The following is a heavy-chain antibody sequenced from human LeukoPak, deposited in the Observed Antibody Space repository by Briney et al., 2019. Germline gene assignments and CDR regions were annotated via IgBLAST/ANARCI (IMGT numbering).Heavy chain of an antibody. CDR2: VSYDGSNK. CDR1: GFTFSSYE. CDR3: ARTYSGSWLDAFNI. V-gene: IGHV3-30-3*01. D-gene: IGHD1-26*01. Sequence: GGSLRLSCAASGFTFSSYEMNWVRQAPGKGLEWVAVVSYDGSNKYYADSVKGRFTISRDNSKNTLYLQMNSLRAEDTAVYYCARTYSGSWLDAFNIWGQGTMVTVSS. J-gene: IGHJ3*02.